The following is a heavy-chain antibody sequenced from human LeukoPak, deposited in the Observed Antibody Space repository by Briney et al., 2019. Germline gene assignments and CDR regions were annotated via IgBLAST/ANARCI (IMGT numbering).Heavy chain of an antibody. V-gene: IGHV4-34*01. Sequence: SETLSLTCAVYGGSFSGYYWSWIRQPPGKGLEWIGEINHSGSTNYNPSLKSRVTISVDTSKNQFSLKLSSVTAADTAVYYCARQKQHYYYYMDVWGKGTTVTVSS. CDR3: ARQKQHYYYYMDV. D-gene: IGHD6-13*01. CDR1: GGSFSGYY. J-gene: IGHJ6*03. CDR2: INHSGST.